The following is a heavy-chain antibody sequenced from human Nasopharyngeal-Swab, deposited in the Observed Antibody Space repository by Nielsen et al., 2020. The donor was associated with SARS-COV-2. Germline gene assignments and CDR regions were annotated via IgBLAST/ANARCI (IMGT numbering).Heavy chain of an antibody. V-gene: IGHV6-1*01. Sequence: WIRQSPSRGLEWLGRTYYRSKWNNDYAVSVKSRITINPDTSKNQFSLKLNSVTPEDTAVYYCARGHYYGSGSYYSPSLYYGMDVWGQGTTVTVSS. CDR2: TYYRSKWNN. J-gene: IGHJ6*02. D-gene: IGHD3-10*01. CDR3: ARGHYYGSGSYYSPSLYYGMDV.